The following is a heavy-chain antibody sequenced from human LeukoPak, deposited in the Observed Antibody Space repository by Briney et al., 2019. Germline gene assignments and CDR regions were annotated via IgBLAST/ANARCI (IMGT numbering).Heavy chain of an antibody. J-gene: IGHJ5*02. CDR1: GGTFSSYA. Sequence: KVSCKASGGTFSSYAISWVRQAPGQGLEWMGRIIPIFGTANYAQKFQGRVTITTDESTSTAYMELSSLRSEDTAVYYCARVSIAAAFNWFDPWGQGTLVTVSS. CDR2: IIPIFGTA. V-gene: IGHV1-69*05. D-gene: IGHD6-13*01. CDR3: ARVSIAAAFNWFDP.